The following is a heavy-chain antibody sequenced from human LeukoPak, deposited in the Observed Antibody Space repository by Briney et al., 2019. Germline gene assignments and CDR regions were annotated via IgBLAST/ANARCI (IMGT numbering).Heavy chain of an antibody. J-gene: IGHJ3*02. CDR2: ISSTSSYI. D-gene: IGHD6-13*01. CDR3: AKDPPSSSWYAAFDI. V-gene: IGHV3-21*04. Sequence: GGSLSLSCAASGFTFSSYGMSWVRQAPGKGLEWVSSISSTSSYIYYADSVKGRFTISRDNAKNSLYLQMNSLRAEDTAVYYCAKDPPSSSWYAAFDIWGQGTMVTVSS. CDR1: GFTFSSYG.